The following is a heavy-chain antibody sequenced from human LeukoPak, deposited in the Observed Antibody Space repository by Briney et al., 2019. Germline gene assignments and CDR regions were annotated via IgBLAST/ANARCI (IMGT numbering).Heavy chain of an antibody. Sequence: SETLSLTCAVYGGSFSGYYWSWIRQPPGKGLEWVGEINHSGSTNYNPSLKSRVTISVDTSKNQFSLKLSSVTAADTAVYYCARERDGDYEGYYFDYWGQGTLVTVSS. CDR2: INHSGST. V-gene: IGHV4-34*01. CDR3: ARERDGDYEGYYFDY. CDR1: GGSFSGYY. J-gene: IGHJ4*02. D-gene: IGHD4-17*01.